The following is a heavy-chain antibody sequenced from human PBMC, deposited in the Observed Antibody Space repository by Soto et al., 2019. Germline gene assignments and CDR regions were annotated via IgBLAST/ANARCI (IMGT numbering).Heavy chain of an antibody. CDR2: ISAYNGNT. Sequence: ASVKVSCKASGYSFTTYGISWVRQAPGQGLEWMGWISAYNGNTNYAQKLQGRVTMTTDTSTSTAYMELSSLRSEDTAVYYCARDPRYCSGGSCSRYYYYYMD. D-gene: IGHD2-15*01. CDR3: ARDPRYCSGGSCSRYYYYYMD. CDR1: GYSFTTYG. J-gene: IGHJ6*03. V-gene: IGHV1-18*01.